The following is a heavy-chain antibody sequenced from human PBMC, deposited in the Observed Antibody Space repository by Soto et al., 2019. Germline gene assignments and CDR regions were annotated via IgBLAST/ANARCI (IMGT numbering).Heavy chain of an antibody. CDR1: GYTFTSYG. V-gene: IGHV1-18*04. CDR3: ARVPFEGLIPGNFDY. Sequence: GASVKVSCKASGYTFTSYGISWVRQAPGQGLEWMGWISAYNGNTNYAQKLQGRVTMTTDTSTSTAYMGLRSLRSDDTAVYYCARVPFEGLIPGNFDYWGQGTLVTVPQ. D-gene: IGHD3-16*01. CDR2: ISAYNGNT. J-gene: IGHJ4*02.